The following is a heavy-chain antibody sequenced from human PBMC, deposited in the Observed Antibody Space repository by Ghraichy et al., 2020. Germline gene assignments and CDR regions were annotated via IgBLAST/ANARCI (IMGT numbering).Heavy chain of an antibody. D-gene: IGHD4-17*01. V-gene: IGHV1-24*01. J-gene: IGHJ4*02. CDR3: ATAYPPMTTVTFDY. CDR2: FDPEDGET. CDR1: GYTLTELS. Sequence: ASVKVSCKVSGYTLTELSMHWVRQAPGKGLEWMGGFDPEDGETIYAQKFQGRVTMTEDTSTDTAYMELSSLRSEDTAVYYCATAYPPMTTVTFDYWGQGTLVTVSS.